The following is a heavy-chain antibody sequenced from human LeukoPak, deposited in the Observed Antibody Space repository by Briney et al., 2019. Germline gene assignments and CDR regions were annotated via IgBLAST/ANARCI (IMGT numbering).Heavy chain of an antibody. D-gene: IGHD1-26*01. CDR1: GFSFRDYW. J-gene: IGHJ4*02. CDR3: VRDTVGAFGY. Sequence: GGSLRLSCVASGFSFRDYWMHWVRLVPGKGLMWVSRINSDGTAISHADSVKGRFTISRDNAENTLYLQMNNLRAEDAAVYYCVRDTVGAFGYWGQGTQVTVSS. V-gene: IGHV3-74*01. CDR2: INSDGTAI.